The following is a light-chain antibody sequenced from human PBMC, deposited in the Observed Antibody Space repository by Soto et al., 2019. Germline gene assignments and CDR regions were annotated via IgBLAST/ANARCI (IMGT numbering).Light chain of an antibody. CDR2: DAS. J-gene: IGKJ4*01. V-gene: IGKV3-20*01. Sequence: EIVLTQSPGTLSLSPGERATLSCRASQSVSSSYLAWYQQKPGQAPRLLIYDASSRATGIPDRFSGGGSGTDFTLTISRLEPEDFAVYSCQQYGSSPLTFGGGTKVEI. CDR1: QSVSSSY. CDR3: QQYGSSPLT.